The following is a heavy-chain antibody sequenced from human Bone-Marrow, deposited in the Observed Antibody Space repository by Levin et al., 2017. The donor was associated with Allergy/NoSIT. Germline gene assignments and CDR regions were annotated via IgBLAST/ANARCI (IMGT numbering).Heavy chain of an antibody. J-gene: IGHJ3*02. CDR2: IWYDGSNK. CDR3: ASTSQRYSSGWYEENAFDI. CDR1: GFTFSSYG. V-gene: IGHV3-33*01. Sequence: PGGSLRLSCAASGFTFSSYGMHWVRQAPGKGLEWVAVIWYDGSNKYYADSVKGRFTISRDNSKNTLYLQMNSLRAEDTAVYYCASTSQRYSSGWYEENAFDIWGQGTMVTVSS. D-gene: IGHD6-19*01.